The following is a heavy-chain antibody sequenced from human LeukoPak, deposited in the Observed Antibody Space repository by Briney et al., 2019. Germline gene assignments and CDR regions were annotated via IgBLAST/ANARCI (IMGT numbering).Heavy chain of an antibody. CDR1: GFAFSSYG. V-gene: IGHV3-30*02. Sequence: GGSLRLSCAASGFAFSSYGMHWVRQAPGKGLEWVAYIHYDSTTEDYADSVKGRFTISRDNSKNTLYLQMNSLRAEDTAVYYCAKDSVDSSGYYDPFDYWGQGTLVTVSS. D-gene: IGHD3-22*01. CDR3: AKDSVDSSGYYDPFDY. CDR2: IHYDSTTE. J-gene: IGHJ4*02.